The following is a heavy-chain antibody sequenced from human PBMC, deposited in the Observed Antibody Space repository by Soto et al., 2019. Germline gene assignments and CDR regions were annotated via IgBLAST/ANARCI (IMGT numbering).Heavy chain of an antibody. CDR2: INHSGST. J-gene: IGHJ6*03. Sequence: PSETLSLTCAVYGGSFSGYYWSWIRQPPGKGLEWIGEINHSGSTNYNPSLKSRVTISVDTSKNQFSLKLSSVTAADTAVYYCARGDIVVATIRGGGYYYYYMDVWGKGTTVTVSS. V-gene: IGHV4-34*01. D-gene: IGHD5-12*01. CDR3: ARGDIVVATIRGGGYYYYYMDV. CDR1: GGSFSGYY.